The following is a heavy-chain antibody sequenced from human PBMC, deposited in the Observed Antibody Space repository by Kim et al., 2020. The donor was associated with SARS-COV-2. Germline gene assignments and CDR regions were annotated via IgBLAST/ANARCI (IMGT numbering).Heavy chain of an antibody. D-gene: IGHD2-2*01. Sequence: GTGRFTFPRDNSKNTLYLQMNSLRAEDTAVYYCAKVFIVVVPATPAHFDYWGQGTLGTVSS. V-gene: IGHV3-23*01. CDR3: AKVFIVVVPATPAHFDY. J-gene: IGHJ4*02.